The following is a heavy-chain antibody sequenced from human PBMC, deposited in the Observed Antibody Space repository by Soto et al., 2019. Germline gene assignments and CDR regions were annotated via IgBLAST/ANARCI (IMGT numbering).Heavy chain of an antibody. CDR2: INPYNANT. J-gene: IGHJ3*02. Sequence: QVQLVQSGTEVKKPGASVKVSCKTSGYTFTNHGINWVRQAPGQGLEWMGWINPYNANTNYAQKLQGRVTMTTDTSTAPTYLDPGGMTAYNTAVYYGASDRVAGIWGDAFDIWGQATVVTVSS. CDR1: GYTFTNHG. V-gene: IGHV1-18*04. D-gene: IGHD2-15*01. CDR3: ASDRVAGIWGDAFDI.